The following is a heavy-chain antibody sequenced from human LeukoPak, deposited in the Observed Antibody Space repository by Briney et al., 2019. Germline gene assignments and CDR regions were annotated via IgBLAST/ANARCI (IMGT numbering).Heavy chain of an antibody. CDR2: IYYSGST. Sequence: PSETLSLTCTVSGGSISSSSYYWGWIRQPPGKGLEWIGSIYYSGSTYYNPSLKSRVTISVDTSKNQFSLKLSSVTAADTAVYYCARSRYSGSYYWGQGTLVTVSS. D-gene: IGHD1-26*01. V-gene: IGHV4-39*01. CDR1: GGSISSSSYY. J-gene: IGHJ4*02. CDR3: ARSRYSGSYY.